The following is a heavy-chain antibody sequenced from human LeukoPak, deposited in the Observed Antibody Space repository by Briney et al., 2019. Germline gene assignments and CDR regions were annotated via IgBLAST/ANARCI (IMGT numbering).Heavy chain of an antibody. CDR2: IYTSGGT. CDR1: GGSISSYY. Sequence: SETLSLTCTVSGGSISSYYWSWIRQPAGKGLEWIGRIYTSGGTNYNPSLKSRVTMSVDTSKNQFSLKLSSVTAADTAVYYCARDRLTGTINWFDPWGQGTLVTVSS. CDR3: ARDRLTGTINWFDP. D-gene: IGHD1-7*01. V-gene: IGHV4-4*07. J-gene: IGHJ5*02.